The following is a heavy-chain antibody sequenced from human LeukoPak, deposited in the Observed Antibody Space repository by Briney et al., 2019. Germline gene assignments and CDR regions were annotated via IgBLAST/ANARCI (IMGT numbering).Heavy chain of an antibody. D-gene: IGHD1-1*01. CDR3: ARVGRTYYFDY. CDR2: IYYSGRT. Sequence: YXSWIRQPPGKGLEGSGYIYYSGRTNYNPSLKSQVTISVDTSKNQFSLKLSSVTAADTAVYYCARVGRTYYFDYWGQGTLVTVSS. CDR1: Y. J-gene: IGHJ4*02. V-gene: IGHV4-59*08.